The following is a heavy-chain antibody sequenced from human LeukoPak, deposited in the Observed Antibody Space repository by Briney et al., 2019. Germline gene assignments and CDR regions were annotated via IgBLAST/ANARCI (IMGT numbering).Heavy chain of an antibody. V-gene: IGHV3-33*06. D-gene: IGHD5-12*01. CDR2: IWYDGSNK. CDR3: AKGPSAYPKCFDY. Sequence: GGSLRLSCAASGLNFSSFVMHWVRQAPGKGLEWVAVIWYDGSNKYYADSVKGRFTISRDNSKNTLYLQMNSLRAEDTAVYYCAKGPSAYPKCFDYWGQGTLVTVSS. CDR1: GLNFSSFV. J-gene: IGHJ4*02.